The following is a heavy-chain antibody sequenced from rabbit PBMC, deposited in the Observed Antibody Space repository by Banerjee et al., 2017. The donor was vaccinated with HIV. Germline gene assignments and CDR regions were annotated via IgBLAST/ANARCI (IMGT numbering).Heavy chain of an antibody. Sequence: ASWAKGRFTISKTSSTTVTLQMTSLTAADTATYFCVRSGDYGGYGHAFKLWGPGTLVTVS. CDR3: VRSGDYGGYGHAFKL. D-gene: IGHD3-3*01. J-gene: IGHJ4*01. V-gene: IGHV1S40*01.